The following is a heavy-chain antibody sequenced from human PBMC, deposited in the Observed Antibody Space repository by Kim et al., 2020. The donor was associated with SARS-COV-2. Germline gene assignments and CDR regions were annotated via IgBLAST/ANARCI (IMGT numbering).Heavy chain of an antibody. CDR1: GFRFDDNA. J-gene: IGHJ4*02. CDR2: ISWNSGTI. CDR3: VRVGCNWFGEFHFDY. Sequence: GGSLRLSCVASGFRFDDNAMHWVRQTPGKGLEWVSGISWNSGTIGYADSVKGRFTISRDNGKNSLYLQMSRLKTEDTALYYCVRVGCNWFGEFHFDYCGQGALVTVSP. D-gene: IGHD3-10*01. V-gene: IGHV3-9*01.